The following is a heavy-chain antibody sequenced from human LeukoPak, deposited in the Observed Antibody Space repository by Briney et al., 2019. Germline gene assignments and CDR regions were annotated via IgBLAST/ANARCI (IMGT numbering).Heavy chain of an antibody. CDR2: TYPGDSET. CDR1: GYRFTTYL. Sequence: KRRESLHISGMSSGYRFTTYLIGWVGQMPGKGLEWMGFTYPGDSETRTTPSLQGHDTISADNSLTTPFLQRSSLRAPHTVMSHCARLRLATCPVYWGEGTLVTVSS. CDR3: ARLRLATCPVY. J-gene: IGHJ4*02. V-gene: IGHV5-51*01. D-gene: IGHD1-1*01.